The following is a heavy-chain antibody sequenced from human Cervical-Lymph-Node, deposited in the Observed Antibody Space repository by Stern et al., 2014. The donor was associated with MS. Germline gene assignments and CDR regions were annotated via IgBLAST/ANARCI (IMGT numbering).Heavy chain of an antibody. V-gene: IGHV3-7*01. CDR1: GFPFSRSW. CDR2: IKQDGSEK. Sequence: VQLVQSGGGLVPPGGSLRLSCAASGFPFSRSWMSWVRQAPGKGLEWVANIKQDGSEKNYVDSVKGRFTISRDNAKNSLYLQMNSLRAEDTAMYYCAREGYCDYWGQGTLVTVSS. CDR3: AREGYCDY. J-gene: IGHJ4*02. D-gene: IGHD2-15*01.